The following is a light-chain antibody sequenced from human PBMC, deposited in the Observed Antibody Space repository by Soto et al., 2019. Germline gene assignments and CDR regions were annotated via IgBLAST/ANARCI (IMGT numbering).Light chain of an antibody. Sequence: EIVLTQSPGTLSLSPWEIATLSCRASQSVSNNYLAWYQQKPGQAPRLLIYGASTRATGIPARFSGSGSGTEFTLTISSLQSEDFAVYYCQQYNNWPPLTFGQGTKVDIK. J-gene: IGKJ1*01. CDR2: GAS. CDR1: QSVSNN. CDR3: QQYNNWPPLT. V-gene: IGKV3-15*01.